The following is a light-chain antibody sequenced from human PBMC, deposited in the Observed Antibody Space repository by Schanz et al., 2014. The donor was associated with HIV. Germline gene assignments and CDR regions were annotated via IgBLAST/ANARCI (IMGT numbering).Light chain of an antibody. J-gene: IGLJ2*01. V-gene: IGLV1-40*01. CDR3: QSYDTSLSGVL. CDR1: SSNIGAGYD. Sequence: QSVLTQPPSVSGAPGQRVSISCTGSSSNIGAGYDVHWYQHLPGTAPKLLIYANTNRPSGVPDRFSGSRSGTSASLAITGLQDEDEADYYCQSYDTSLSGVLFGGGTKLTVL. CDR2: ANT.